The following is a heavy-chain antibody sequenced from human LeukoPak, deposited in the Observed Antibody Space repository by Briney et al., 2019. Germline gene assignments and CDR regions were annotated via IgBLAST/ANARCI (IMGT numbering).Heavy chain of an antibody. V-gene: IGHV3-15*01. CDR1: GFTFSNAW. CDR2: IKSKTDGGTT. J-gene: IGHJ4*02. CDR3: TTEGSVYSNYVDY. Sequence: GGPLRLSCAASGFTFSNAWMSWVRQAPGKGLEWVGRIKSKTDGGTTDYAAPVKGRFTISRDDSKNTLYLQMNSLKTEDTAVYYCTTEGSVYSNYVDYWGQGTLVTVSS. D-gene: IGHD4-11*01.